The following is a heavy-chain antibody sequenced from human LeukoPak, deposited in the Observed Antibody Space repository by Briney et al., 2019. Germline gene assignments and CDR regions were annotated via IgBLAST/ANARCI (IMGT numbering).Heavy chain of an antibody. J-gene: IGHJ4*02. D-gene: IGHD3-10*01. V-gene: IGHV1-8*01. CDR1: GYTFSSYD. CDR3: AIRTSRGVSGSSYFDS. Sequence: ASAKVSCKASGYTFSSYDINWVRQAAGQGPEWMGWMNPNSGNTAYAHNFQGRVIMTRNTSISTAYMELSSLRFEDTAVFYCAIRTSRGVSGSSYFDSWGQGTLVTVSS. CDR2: MNPNSGNT.